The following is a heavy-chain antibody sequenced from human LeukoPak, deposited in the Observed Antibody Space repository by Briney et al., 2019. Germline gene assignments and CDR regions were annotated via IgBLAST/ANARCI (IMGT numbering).Heavy chain of an antibody. V-gene: IGHV3-64D*08. CDR2: ITPNGGNT. J-gene: IGHJ5*02. CDR1: GFIFSTFA. CDR3: VPSPTRQPQGFDP. Sequence: PGGSLRLSCSASGFIFSTFAMHWVRQAPGKGLQYVSAITPNGGNTYYADSMKGRFTISRDNSKNTLYLQMTSLRTEDTAVYYCVPSPTRQPQGFDPWGQGTLVTDPS. D-gene: IGHD2-2*01.